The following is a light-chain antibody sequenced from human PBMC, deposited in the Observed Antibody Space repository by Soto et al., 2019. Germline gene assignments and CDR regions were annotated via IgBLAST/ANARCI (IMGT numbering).Light chain of an antibody. J-gene: IGKJ4*01. CDR3: MQALQTPLT. CDR2: FGS. CDR1: QSLLHSNGYNY. V-gene: IGKV2-28*01. Sequence: DIVMTQSPLSLPVTPGEPASISCRSSQSLLHSNGYNYLDWYLQKPGQSPQLLVYFGSIRASGVPDRFSGSGSGTDFTLKISRVEAEDVGVYYCMQALQTPLTFGGGTKVEIK.